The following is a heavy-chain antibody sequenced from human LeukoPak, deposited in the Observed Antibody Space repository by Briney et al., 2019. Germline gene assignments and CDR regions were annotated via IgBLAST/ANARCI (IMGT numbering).Heavy chain of an antibody. J-gene: IGHJ4*02. CDR2: IYSCGST. V-gene: IGHV3-66*01. CDR3: ASALFGSGSYYNVGPPDY. D-gene: IGHD3-10*01. Sequence: GGSLRLSCAASGFTVSSNYMSWVRQAPGKGVEWVSVIYSCGSTYHADSVKGRFTISRANSKNTLYLQMNSLRAEDTAVYYCASALFGSGSYYNVGPPDYWGQGTLVTVSS. CDR1: GFTVSSNY.